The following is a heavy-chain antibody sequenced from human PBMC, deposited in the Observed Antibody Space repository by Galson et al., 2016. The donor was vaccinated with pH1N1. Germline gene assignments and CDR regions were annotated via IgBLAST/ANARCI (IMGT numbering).Heavy chain of an antibody. D-gene: IGHD1-14*01. V-gene: IGHV4-59*08. Sequence: LSLTCTVSGGSLNGLYWSWVRQSPGETLEWIGYIHSSGETQYNPVFLSRVAFSIDTAKNQFFLQLTSMTATDTAVYYCARYRRYNTFYMDYWGRGTLVTVSS. CDR2: IHSSGET. CDR1: GGSLNGLY. J-gene: IGHJ4*02. CDR3: ARYRRYNTFYMDY.